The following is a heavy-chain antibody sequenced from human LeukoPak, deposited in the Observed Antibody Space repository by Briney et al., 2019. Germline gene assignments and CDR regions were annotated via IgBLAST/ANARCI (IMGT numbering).Heavy chain of an antibody. CDR1: GYTFTSYA. CDR3: ARLVSLGDAFDI. V-gene: IGHV1-69*13. CDR2: IIPIFGTA. J-gene: IGHJ3*02. Sequence: ASVKVSCKASGYTFTSYAISWVRQAPGQGLEWMGGIIPIFGTANYAQKFQGRVTITADESTSTAYMELSSLRSEDTAVYYCARLVSLGDAFDIWGQGTMVTVSS. D-gene: IGHD3-16*01.